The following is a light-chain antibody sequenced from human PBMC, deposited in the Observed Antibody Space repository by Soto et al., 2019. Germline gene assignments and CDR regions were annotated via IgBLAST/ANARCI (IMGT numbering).Light chain of an antibody. CDR3: QQYNSHPPT. Sequence: DIQMTQSPPSLSASVGDRVTITCQASQDIGADLDWFQQGPGKAPKLLIYKASSLQTGVPSRFRGSGSGTHFTLTINSLQPDDIATYYCQQYNSHPPTFGQGTRLDIK. J-gene: IGKJ5*01. V-gene: IGKV1-33*01. CDR1: QDIGAD. CDR2: KAS.